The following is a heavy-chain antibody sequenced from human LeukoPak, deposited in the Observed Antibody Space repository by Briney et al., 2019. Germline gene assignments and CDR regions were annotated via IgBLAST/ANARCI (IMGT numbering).Heavy chain of an antibody. V-gene: IGHV1-2*06. J-gene: IGHJ6*03. CDR2: INPNSGGT. D-gene: IGHD5-18*01. CDR1: GYTFTGYY. CDR3: ARALQLAGYMDV. Sequence: ASVKVSCKASGYTFTGYYMHWVRQAPGQGLEWMGRINPNSGGTNYAQKFQGRVTMTRDTSISTAYMELSRLRSEDTAVYYCARALQLAGYMDVWGKGTTVTVSS.